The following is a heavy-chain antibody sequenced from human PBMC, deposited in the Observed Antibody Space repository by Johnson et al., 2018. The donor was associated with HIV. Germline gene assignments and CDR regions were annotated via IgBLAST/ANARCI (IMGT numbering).Heavy chain of an antibody. Sequence: QVQLVESGGGVVQPGRSLRLSCAVSGLTFSNYGMHWVRQAPGKGLEWVAVMSYDGSNKYYTDSVRRRFTISRDNSKNTLYLQMNSLRVEDTAVYYCAKCIWGSSLIDVFDIWGQGTTVIVSS. CDR3: AKCIWGSSLIDVFDI. V-gene: IGHV3-33*06. CDR2: MSYDGSNK. D-gene: IGHD3-16*01. CDR1: GLTFSNYG. J-gene: IGHJ3*02.